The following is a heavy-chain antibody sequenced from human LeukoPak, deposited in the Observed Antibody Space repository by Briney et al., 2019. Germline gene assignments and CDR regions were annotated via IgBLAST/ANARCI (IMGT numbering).Heavy chain of an antibody. J-gene: IGHJ3*02. CDR2: IYTSGST. V-gene: IGHV4-4*07. Sequence: PSETLSLTCTVSGGSISSYYWSWIRQPAGKGLEWIGRIYTSGSTNYNPSLKSRVTMSVDTSKNQFSLKLSSVTAADTAVYYCARFLRIGRGRAFDIWGQGTMVTVSS. D-gene: IGHD2-15*01. CDR1: GGSISSYY. CDR3: ARFLRIGRGRAFDI.